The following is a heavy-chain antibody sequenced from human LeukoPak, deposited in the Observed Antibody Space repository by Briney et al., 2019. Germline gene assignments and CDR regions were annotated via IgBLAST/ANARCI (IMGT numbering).Heavy chain of an antibody. J-gene: IGHJ4*02. CDR3: ASYRAYYYDSSGYYHPGYFDY. D-gene: IGHD3-22*01. CDR1: GGSFSGYY. CDR2: IYYSGST. Sequence: SETLSLTCAVYGGSFSGYYWSWIRQPPGKGLEWIGYIYYSGSTNYNPSLKSRVTISVDTSKNQFSLKLSSVTAADTAVYYCASYRAYYYDSSGYYHPGYFDYWGQGTLVTVSS. V-gene: IGHV4-59*01.